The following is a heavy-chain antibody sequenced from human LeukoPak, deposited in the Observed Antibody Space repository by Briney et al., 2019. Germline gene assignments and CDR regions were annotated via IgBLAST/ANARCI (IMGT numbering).Heavy chain of an antibody. CDR2: IWSDGGTK. D-gene: IGHD1-7*01. V-gene: IGHV3-33*06. J-gene: IGHJ4*02. CDR3: AKAKAPNQNYD. Sequence: PGGSLRLSCAASGFTFNNYAMHWVRQSPDKGLEWVSVIWSDGGTKYYADSVKGRFTISRDNSKNTLYLQMDSLRVEDTAVYYCAKAKAPNQNYDWGQGTMVTVSS. CDR1: GFTFNNYA.